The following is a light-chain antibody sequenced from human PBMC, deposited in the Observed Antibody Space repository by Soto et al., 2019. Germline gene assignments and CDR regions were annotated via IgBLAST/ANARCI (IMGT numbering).Light chain of an antibody. V-gene: IGKV3-15*01. CDR2: DAS. J-gene: IGKJ2*01. CDR1: QSISRS. CDR3: QQYNSWHPGT. Sequence: EIVLTQSPAILSVSPGERATLSCRASQSISRSLAWYQQKPGQAPRLLISDASTKATGIPARFSGSGSGTEVTLTISSRQSEDFARYYCQQYNSWHPGTFGQGTKVVIK.